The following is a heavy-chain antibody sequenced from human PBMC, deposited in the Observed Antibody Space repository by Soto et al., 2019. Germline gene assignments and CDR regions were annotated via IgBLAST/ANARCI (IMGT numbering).Heavy chain of an antibody. J-gene: IGHJ3*02. CDR3: ARPRRQWLPNDDFDI. Sequence: SQTLPLTCAVNGGSFRDHYWSRIRQPQGKGLEWIGEINHTGSTNYNPSLKSRVTISVDTSKNQFSLRLSSVTAADTAVYYCARPRRQWLPNDDFDIWGQGTMVTVSS. V-gene: IGHV4-34*01. D-gene: IGHD6-19*01. CDR2: INHTGST. CDR1: GGSFRDHY.